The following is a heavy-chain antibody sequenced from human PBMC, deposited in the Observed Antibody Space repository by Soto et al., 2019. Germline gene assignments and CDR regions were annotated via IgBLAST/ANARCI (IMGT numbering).Heavy chain of an antibody. Sequence: GGSLRLSCAASGFTFSSYAMSWVRQAPGKGLEWVSAISGSGGSTYYADSVKGRFTISRDNSKNTLYLQMNSLRAEDTAVYYCAKVGPITMVRGVINWFDPWGQGTLVTVSS. D-gene: IGHD3-10*01. CDR2: ISGSGGST. J-gene: IGHJ5*02. V-gene: IGHV3-23*01. CDR1: GFTFSSYA. CDR3: AKVGPITMVRGVINWFDP.